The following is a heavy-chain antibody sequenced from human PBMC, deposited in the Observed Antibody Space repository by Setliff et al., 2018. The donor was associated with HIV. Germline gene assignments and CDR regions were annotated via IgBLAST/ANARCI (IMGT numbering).Heavy chain of an antibody. J-gene: IGHJ3*02. V-gene: IGHV1-69*05. CDR1: GDTFTTYV. Sequence: SVKVSCKGSGDTFTTYVVSWVRQAPGQGLEWMGGRSPIFSTTNYAQKFQGRVTITTDESTSRAYMELSSLRSEDTAVYYCAITSRGYSLQRGGAFDIWGQGTLVTVSS. CDR2: RSPIFSTT. CDR3: AITSRGYSLQRGGAFDI. D-gene: IGHD3-22*01.